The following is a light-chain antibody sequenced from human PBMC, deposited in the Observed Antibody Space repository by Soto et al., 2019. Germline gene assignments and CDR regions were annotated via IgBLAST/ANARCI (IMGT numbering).Light chain of an antibody. CDR1: QSVSSN. V-gene: IGKV3-15*01. Sequence: EIVMTQSPATLSVSPGERATLSCRASQSVSSNLAWYQQKPGQAPRLLIYGASTRATGIPARFSGSGSGTEFTLTISSLQSEDFLVYYCQQCNNWHTWPFRHGTKVDIX. CDR2: GAS. J-gene: IGKJ1*01. CDR3: QQCNNWHTWP.